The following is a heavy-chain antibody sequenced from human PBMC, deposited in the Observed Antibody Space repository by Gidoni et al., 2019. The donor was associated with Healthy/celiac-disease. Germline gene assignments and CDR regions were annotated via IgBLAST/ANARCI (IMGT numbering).Heavy chain of an antibody. V-gene: IGHV4-31*03. Sequence: QVQLQESGPGLVKPSQTLSLTCTVSGGSISSGGYYWSWIRQHPGKGLEWIGYIYYSGSTYYNPSLKSRVTISVDTSKNQFSLKLSSVTTADTAVYYCARVGARFKGAGGSYHDWAFDIWGQGTMVTVSS. CDR3: ARVGARFKGAGGSYHDWAFDI. J-gene: IGHJ3*02. D-gene: IGHD1-26*01. CDR2: IYYSGST. CDR1: GGSISSGGYY.